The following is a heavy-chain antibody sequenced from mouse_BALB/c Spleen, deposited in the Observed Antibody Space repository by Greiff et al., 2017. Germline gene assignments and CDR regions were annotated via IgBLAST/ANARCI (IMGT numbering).Heavy chain of an antibody. J-gene: IGHJ2*01. Sequence: DAMLVESGGGLVKPGGSLKLSCAASGFTFSSYTMSWVRQTPEKRLEWVATISSGGGNTYYPDSVKGRFTISRDNAKNNLYLQMSSLRSEDTALYYCARYGNYFDYWGQGTTLTVSS. CDR3: ARYGNYFDY. CDR1: GFTFSSYT. V-gene: IGHV5-9*03. D-gene: IGHD1-1*02. CDR2: ISSGGGNT.